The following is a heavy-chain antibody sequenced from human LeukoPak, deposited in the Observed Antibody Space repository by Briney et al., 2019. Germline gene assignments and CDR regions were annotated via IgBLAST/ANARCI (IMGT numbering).Heavy chain of an antibody. J-gene: IGHJ4*02. CDR3: ASVRGYYDSSGYYVDY. CDR2: IWHDGSKQ. CDR1: GFTFSNYG. D-gene: IGHD3-22*01. Sequence: GRSLRLSCAASGFTFSNYGMHWVRQAPGKGLEWVAVIWHDGSKQYYADSVKGRFTISRDNSKSTLYLQMNSLRAEDTAVYYCASVRGYYDSSGYYVDYWGQGTLVTVSS. V-gene: IGHV3-33*01.